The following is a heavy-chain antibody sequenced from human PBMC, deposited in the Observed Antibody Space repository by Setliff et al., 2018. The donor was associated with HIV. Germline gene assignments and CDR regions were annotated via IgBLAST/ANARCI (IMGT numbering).Heavy chain of an antibody. V-gene: IGHV5-51*01. CDR2: IFPGDSKM. CDR3: ARGIAALTASFDY. CDR1: GYSFTSYW. D-gene: IGHD2-21*02. Sequence: GESLKISCKGSGYSFTSYWIAWVRQKPGKGLEWMGIIFPGDSKMHHSPSFQGRVTLSVDKSISTAYLQWSSLKASDTAMYYCARGIAALTASFDYWGQGSLVTVSS. J-gene: IGHJ4*02.